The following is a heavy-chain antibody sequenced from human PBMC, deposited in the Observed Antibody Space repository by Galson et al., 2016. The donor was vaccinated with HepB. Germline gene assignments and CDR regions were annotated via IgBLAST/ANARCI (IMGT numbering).Heavy chain of an antibody. V-gene: IGHV3-74*01. CDR1: GFTFSSYW. Sequence: SLRLSCAASGFTFSSYWMHWVHQAPGKGLVWVSRINSDGSSTSYADSVKGRFTISRDNAKNTLYLQMNSLRAEDTAVYYCARDSDSDYYGSGSTPIDYWGQGTLVTVSS. D-gene: IGHD3-10*01. CDR3: ARDSDSDYYGSGSTPIDY. J-gene: IGHJ4*02. CDR2: INSDGSST.